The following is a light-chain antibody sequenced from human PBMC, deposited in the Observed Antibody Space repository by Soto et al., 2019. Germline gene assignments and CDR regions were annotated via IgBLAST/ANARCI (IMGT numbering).Light chain of an antibody. V-gene: IGKV3-15*01. J-gene: IGKJ1*01. Sequence: EIMMSKSAATLSVSPRERATLSCRASQSVSSNLAWYQQKPGQAPRLLIYGASTRATGIPARFSGSGSGTEFTLTISSLQSEDFAVYYCQQYNNWSEPFGQGGKVAIK. CDR3: QQYNNWSEP. CDR1: QSVSSN. CDR2: GAS.